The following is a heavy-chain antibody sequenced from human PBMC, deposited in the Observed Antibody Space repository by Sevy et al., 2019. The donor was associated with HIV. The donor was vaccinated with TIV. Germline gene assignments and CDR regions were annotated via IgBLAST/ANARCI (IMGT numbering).Heavy chain of an antibody. CDR2: IHYSGRT. D-gene: IGHD6-19*01. Sequence: SETLSLTCSVSGGSISSHSYYWTWIRQHPGKGLEWIGYIHYSGRTYYNPSLKSRVTISLDTSKNHFSLSLRSVTAADTAVYYCARDHGYSNGWFPYYYYYGMDVWGPGTMVTVSS. J-gene: IGHJ6*02. CDR3: ARDHGYSNGWFPYYYYYGMDV. V-gene: IGHV4-31*03. CDR1: GGSISSHSYY.